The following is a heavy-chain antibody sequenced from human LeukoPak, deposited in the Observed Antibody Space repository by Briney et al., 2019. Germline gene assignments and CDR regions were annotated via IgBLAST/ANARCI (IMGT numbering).Heavy chain of an antibody. CDR3: ARGTPSVHYYYGMDV. V-gene: IGHV1-18*04. CDR1: GYTFTGYY. Sequence: ASVKVSCKASGYTFTGYYMHWVRQAPGQGLEWMGWISAYNGNTNYAQKLQGRVTMTTATSTSTAYMELRSLRSDDTAVYYCARGTPSVHYYYGMDVWGQGTTVTVSS. J-gene: IGHJ6*02. D-gene: IGHD1-26*01. CDR2: ISAYNGNT.